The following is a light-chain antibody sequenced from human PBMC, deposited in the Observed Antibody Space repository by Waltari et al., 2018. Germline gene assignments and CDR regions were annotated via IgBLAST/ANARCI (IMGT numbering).Light chain of an antibody. CDR3: QHYVRLPVT. V-gene: IGKV3-20*01. Sequence: EIVLTQSPGTLSLSPGERVTPSCRPSQSVGRSLAWYQQKPGQAPILRIYGASSRATGIPDRFSGSGSGTDFSLTISRLAPDDLAVYYCQHYVRLPVTFGQGTKVEI. J-gene: IGKJ1*01. CDR1: QSVGRS. CDR2: GAS.